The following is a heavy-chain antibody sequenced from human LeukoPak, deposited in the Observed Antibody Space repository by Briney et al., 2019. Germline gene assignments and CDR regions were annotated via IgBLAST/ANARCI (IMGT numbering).Heavy chain of an antibody. Sequence: LGGSLRLSCAVSGFTFGSYWMHWVRQAPGKGLVWLSRINPDGSTTTYADSVRGRFIISRDNAKNTLYLHMYSLGAEDTAVYYCARVKVGVWGVFDTWGQGTMVTVSS. J-gene: IGHJ3*02. V-gene: IGHV3-74*03. D-gene: IGHD1-26*01. CDR2: INPDGSTT. CDR1: GFTFGSYW. CDR3: ARVKVGVWGVFDT.